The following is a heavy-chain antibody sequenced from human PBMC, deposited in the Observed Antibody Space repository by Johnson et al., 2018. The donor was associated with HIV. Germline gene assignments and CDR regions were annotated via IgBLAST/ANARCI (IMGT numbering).Heavy chain of an antibody. V-gene: IGHV3-30-3*01. CDR2: ISYDGSIK. CDR3: ARDGVYSNPWDAYDI. D-gene: IGHD4-11*01. Sequence: QVQLVESGGDVVQPGRSLRLSCAASGFTFSSYAMHWVRQAPGKGLEWVAVISYDGSIKYFADSVKGRFTISRDNSKNTLHLQMNSLRAEDTAVYYCARDGVYSNPWDAYDIWGQGTMVVVSS. CDR1: GFTFSSYA. J-gene: IGHJ3*02.